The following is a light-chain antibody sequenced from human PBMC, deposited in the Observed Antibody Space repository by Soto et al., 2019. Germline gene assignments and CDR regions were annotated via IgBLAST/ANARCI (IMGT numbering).Light chain of an antibody. V-gene: IGLV1-40*01. Sequence: QSVLTQRPSVSGAPGQRVTISCTGSSSNIGAGYDVHWYQQLPGTAPKLLIYGNSNRPSGVPDRFSGSKSGTSASLAITGLQAEDEADYYCQSYDSSLSGLWVFGGGTKLTVL. J-gene: IGLJ3*02. CDR1: SSNIGAGYD. CDR3: QSYDSSLSGLWV. CDR2: GNS.